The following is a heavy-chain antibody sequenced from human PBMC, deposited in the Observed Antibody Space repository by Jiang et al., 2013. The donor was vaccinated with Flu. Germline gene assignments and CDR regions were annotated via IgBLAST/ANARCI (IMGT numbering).Heavy chain of an antibody. CDR2: IYPSGST. D-gene: IGHD5-24*01. J-gene: IGHJ6*02. CDR3: ARATIHFGMDV. CDR1: VAPSGVST. V-gene: IGHV4-59*01. Sequence: LVKPSETLSPHPALSLVAPSGVSTGTGSGRPQEGLEWIGNIYPSGSTNLNPSLRSRVTISVHTSKNEFSLRLNSVTAADTAVYYCARATIHFGMDVWGQGTTVTVSS.